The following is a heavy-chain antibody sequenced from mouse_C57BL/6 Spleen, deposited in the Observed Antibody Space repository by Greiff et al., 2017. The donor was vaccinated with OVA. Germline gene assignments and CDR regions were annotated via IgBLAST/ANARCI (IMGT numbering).Heavy chain of an antibody. Sequence: VQGVESGAELVKPGASVKISCKASGYAFSSYWMNWVKQRPGKGLEWIGQIYPGDGDTNYNGKFKGKATLTADKSSSTAYMRLSSLTSEDSAVYFCARGGGSLGDYWGQGTSVTVSS. CDR3: ARGGGSLGDY. CDR2: IYPGDGDT. CDR1: GYAFSSYW. V-gene: IGHV1-80*01. J-gene: IGHJ4*01.